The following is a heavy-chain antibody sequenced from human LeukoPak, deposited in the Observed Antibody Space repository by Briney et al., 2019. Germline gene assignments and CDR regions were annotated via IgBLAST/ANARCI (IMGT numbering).Heavy chain of an antibody. CDR1: GFTFSRIA. CDR2: ISGSGGRDST. V-gene: IGHV3-23*01. CDR3: AKGYSEYTSSWFDY. Sequence: PGGSLTLSCAASGFTFSRIAMSWVRQAPGKGLEWASGISGSGGRDSTYYADSVKGRFTISRDKSKNTVYLEMNSLRAEDTAVYYCAKGYSEYTSSWFDYWGQGTLVTVSS. D-gene: IGHD6-13*01. J-gene: IGHJ4*02.